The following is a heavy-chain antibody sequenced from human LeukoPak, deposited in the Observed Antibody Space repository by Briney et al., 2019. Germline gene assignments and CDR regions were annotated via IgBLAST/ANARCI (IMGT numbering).Heavy chain of an antibody. CDR2: VWYDRKNK. CDR3: ARDRGSREDGMDG. CDR1: GFTFSSYG. V-gene: IGHV3-33*01. D-gene: IGHD1-26*01. Sequence: PGGSLRLSCAASGFTFSSYGMHWVRRAPGKGLEWVAVVWYDRKNKYYADSVKGRFTISRDNSKNTLYLQMNSLRAEDTAVYYCARDRGSREDGMDGWGHGTTVTVCS. J-gene: IGHJ6*02.